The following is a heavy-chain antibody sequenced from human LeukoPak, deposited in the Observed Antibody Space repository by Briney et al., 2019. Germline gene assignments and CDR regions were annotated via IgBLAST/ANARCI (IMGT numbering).Heavy chain of an antibody. CDR2: ISNSGSTI. CDR1: GFTFSSYE. J-gene: IGHJ4*02. CDR3: ARAYLPYFDY. Sequence: GGSLRLSCAASGFTFSSYEMNWVRQAPGKGLEWVSYISNSGSTIYYADSVEGRFTISRDNAKNSLYLQMNSLRAEDTAVYYCARAYLPYFDYWGQGTLVTVSS. V-gene: IGHV3-48*03.